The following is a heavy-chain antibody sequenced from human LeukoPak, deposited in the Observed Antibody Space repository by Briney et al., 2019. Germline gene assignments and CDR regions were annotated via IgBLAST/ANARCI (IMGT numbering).Heavy chain of an antibody. Sequence: GGSLRLSCAASGLTFSSYAMSWVRQAPGKGLEWVSAISGSGGSTYYADSVKGRFTISRDNSKNTLYLQMNSLRAEDTAVYYCAKDRVAVAGQAQDAFDIWGQGTMVTVSS. V-gene: IGHV3-23*01. CDR2: ISGSGGST. J-gene: IGHJ3*02. D-gene: IGHD6-19*01. CDR3: AKDRVAVAGQAQDAFDI. CDR1: GLTFSSYA.